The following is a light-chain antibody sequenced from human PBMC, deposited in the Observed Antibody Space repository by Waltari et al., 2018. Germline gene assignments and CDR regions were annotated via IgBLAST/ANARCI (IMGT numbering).Light chain of an antibody. Sequence: VLSQSPATLSLSPGERATLSCRASQSVSSYLGWYQQKPGKAPRLLIYDASNRTTGIPARFSGSGSGTDFTLTISSLEFEDFAIYYCQQRASWPLTFGGGTKVEIK. J-gene: IGKJ4*01. CDR1: QSVSSY. CDR2: DAS. CDR3: QQRASWPLT. V-gene: IGKV3-11*01.